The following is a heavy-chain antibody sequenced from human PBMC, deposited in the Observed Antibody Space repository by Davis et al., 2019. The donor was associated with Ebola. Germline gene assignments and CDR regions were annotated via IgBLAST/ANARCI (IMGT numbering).Heavy chain of an antibody. D-gene: IGHD2-15*01. CDR1: ALTPTSNY. CDR3: AIPDCSGANCYSVYIKN. V-gene: IGHV3-53*05. J-gene: IGHJ4*02. CDR2: IYSGGST. Sequence: RGSLRLSCAASALTPTSNYMSCVTQATGKGLEWVSVIYSGGSTDYADSVKGRFTISRDNSKNTLYLQMNSMRAEDTAVYYCAIPDCSGANCYSVYIKNWGQGTLVTVSS.